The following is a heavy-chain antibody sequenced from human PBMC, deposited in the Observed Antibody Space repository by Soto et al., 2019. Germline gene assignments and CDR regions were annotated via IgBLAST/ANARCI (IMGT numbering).Heavy chain of an antibody. D-gene: IGHD3-3*01. V-gene: IGHV3-30-3*01. CDR2: ISYDGSNK. CDR1: GFTFSSYA. J-gene: IGHJ6*02. CDR3: ARDEDVLRFLEWLSPRVDYGMDV. Sequence: QPGGSLRLSCAASGFTFSSYAMHWVRQAPGKGLEWVAVISYDGSNKYYADSVKGRFTISRDNSKNTLYLQMNSLRAEDTAVYYCARDEDVLRFLEWLSPRVDYGMDVWGQGTTVTVSS.